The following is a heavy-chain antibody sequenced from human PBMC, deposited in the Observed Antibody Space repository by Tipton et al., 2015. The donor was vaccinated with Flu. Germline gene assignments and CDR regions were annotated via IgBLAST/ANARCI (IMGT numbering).Heavy chain of an antibody. Sequence: LRLSCSVSGGSISSHYWTWIRQPAGKGLEWIGRIYSTGSTNYNPSLKNRVTMSVDTSNNQFSLILTSVTAADTAVYFCARDSILAHSNTGFDAFDIWGQGTVVNVSS. CDR1: GGSISSHY. CDR2: IYSTGST. V-gene: IGHV4-4*07. CDR3: ARDSILAHSNTGFDAFDI. J-gene: IGHJ3*02. D-gene: IGHD2-21*01.